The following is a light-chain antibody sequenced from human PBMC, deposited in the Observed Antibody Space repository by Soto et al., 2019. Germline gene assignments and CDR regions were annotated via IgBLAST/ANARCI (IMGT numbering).Light chain of an antibody. CDR3: QSYDSSKWV. CDR1: SGSFASNS. Sequence: NFMLTQPHSVSESPGKTVTISCTRSSGSFASNSVQWYQQRPGSSPTTVIYEDNQRPSGVPDRFSGSIDSSSKSASLSISGLKTEDEADYYCQSYDSSKWVFGGGTKLTVL. CDR2: EDN. V-gene: IGLV6-57*01. J-gene: IGLJ3*02.